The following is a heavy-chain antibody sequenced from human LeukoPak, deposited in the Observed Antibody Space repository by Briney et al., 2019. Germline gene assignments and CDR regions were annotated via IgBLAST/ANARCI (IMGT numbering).Heavy chain of an antibody. CDR1: GFFFNNYD. CDR3: ARGDPHADL. Sequence: GGSLRLSCAASGFFFNNYDMHWVREAPGKGLEWVTFIRYDGSTKYYADYVKGRFTISRDNAGSSLYLQMNSLRVEDTGVYYCARGDPHADLWGQGTLVTVSS. CDR2: IRYDGSTK. J-gene: IGHJ5*02. V-gene: IGHV3-30*02.